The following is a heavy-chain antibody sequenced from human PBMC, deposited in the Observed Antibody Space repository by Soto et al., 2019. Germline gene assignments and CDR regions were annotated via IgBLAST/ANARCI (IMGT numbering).Heavy chain of an antibody. CDR2: IYYSGGT. Sequence: LSSGGYFYTWVRQPPGKGLEWLGYIYYSGGTNYNPSLKSRVSISLDKSKSQFSLRLISVTAAATAVYYCTREQSDDNYFDPWGQGTLVSVSS. D-gene: IGHD6-19*01. J-gene: IGHJ5*02. V-gene: IGHV4-61*08. CDR3: TREQSDDNYFDP. CDR1: LSSGGYF.